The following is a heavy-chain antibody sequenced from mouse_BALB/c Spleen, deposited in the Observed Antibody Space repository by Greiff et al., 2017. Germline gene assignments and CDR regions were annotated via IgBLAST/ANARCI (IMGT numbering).Heavy chain of an antibody. CDR2: ISYSGST. D-gene: IGHD2-3*01. V-gene: IGHV3-2*02. Sequence: EVQLQESGPGLVKPSQSLSLTCTVTGYSITSDYAWNWIRQFPGNKLEWMGYISYSGSTSYNPSLKSRISITRDTSKNQFFLQLNSVTTEDTATYYCARWDGYPAWFAYWGQGTLVTVSA. J-gene: IGHJ3*01. CDR1: GYSITSDYA. CDR3: ARWDGYPAWFAY.